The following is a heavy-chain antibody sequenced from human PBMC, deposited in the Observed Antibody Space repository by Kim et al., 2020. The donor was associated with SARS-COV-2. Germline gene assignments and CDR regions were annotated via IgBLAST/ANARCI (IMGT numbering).Heavy chain of an antibody. CDR3: ARDRERYYGDYAGKGIFDY. D-gene: IGHD4-17*01. CDR2: ISSSSSYI. V-gene: IGHV3-21*01. J-gene: IGHJ4*02. Sequence: GGSLRLSCAASGFTFSSYSMNWVRQAPGKGLEWVSSISSSSSYIYYADSVKGRFTISRDNAKNSLYLQMNSLRAEDTAVYYCARDRERYYGDYAGKGIFDYWGQGTLVTVSS. CDR1: GFTFSSYS.